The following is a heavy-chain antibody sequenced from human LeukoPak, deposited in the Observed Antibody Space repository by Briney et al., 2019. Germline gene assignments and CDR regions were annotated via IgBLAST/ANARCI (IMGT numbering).Heavy chain of an antibody. CDR3: ARRRGVVVTAYKTWFDP. J-gene: IGHJ5*02. D-gene: IGHD2-21*02. CDR1: GDSISSYY. CDR2: VYYSGST. V-gene: IGHV4-59*12. Sequence: SETLSLTCTVSGDSISSYYWTWVRQPPGKGVEWVGYVYYSGSTYYNPSLKSRVTISEEKSNKQFSLNLSSVTAADTAVYYCARRRGVVVTAYKTWFDPWGQGTLVTVSS.